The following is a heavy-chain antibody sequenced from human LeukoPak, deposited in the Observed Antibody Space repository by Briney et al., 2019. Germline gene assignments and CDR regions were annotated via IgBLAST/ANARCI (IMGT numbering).Heavy chain of an antibody. J-gene: IGHJ3*02. V-gene: IGHV3-21*01. Sequence: GGSLRLSCAASGFTFSTYTMNWVRQAPGKGLEWVSSISSGSSYIYYADSVKGRFTISRDNAKNSLYLQMNTLRAEDTAVYYCAREDASAFDIWGQGTMVTVSS. CDR2: ISSGSSYI. CDR1: GFTFSTYT. CDR3: AREDASAFDI.